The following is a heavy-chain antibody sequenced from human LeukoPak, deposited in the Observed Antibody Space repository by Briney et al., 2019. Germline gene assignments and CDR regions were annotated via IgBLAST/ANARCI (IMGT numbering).Heavy chain of an antibody. Sequence: GGSLRLSCAASGFTFSSYAMSWVRQAPGKGLEWVSSISSSSSYIYYADSVKGRFTISRDNAKNSLYLQMNSLRAEDTAVYYCARDQGYSGYARFDYWGQGTLVTVSS. CDR1: GFTFSSYA. CDR2: ISSSSSYI. D-gene: IGHD5-12*01. CDR3: ARDQGYSGYARFDY. J-gene: IGHJ4*02. V-gene: IGHV3-21*01.